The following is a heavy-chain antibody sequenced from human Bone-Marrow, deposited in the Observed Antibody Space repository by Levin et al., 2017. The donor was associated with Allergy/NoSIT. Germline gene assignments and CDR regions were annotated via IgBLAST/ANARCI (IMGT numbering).Heavy chain of an antibody. Sequence: PSETLSLTCTVSGGSISSYYWSWIRQPAGKGLEWIGRIYTSGSTNYNPSLKSRVTMSVDTSKNQFSLKLSSVTAADTAVYYCARGVVVVVPAARYEYYYYDGMDVWGQGTTVTVSS. CDR3: ARGVVVVVPAARYEYYYYDGMDV. J-gene: IGHJ6*02. CDR1: GGSISSYY. CDR2: IYTSGST. V-gene: IGHV4-4*07. D-gene: IGHD2-2*01.